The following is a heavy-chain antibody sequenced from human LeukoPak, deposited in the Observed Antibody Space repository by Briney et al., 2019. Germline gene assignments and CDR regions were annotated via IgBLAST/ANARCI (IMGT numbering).Heavy chain of an antibody. CDR2: MNPHSGSA. J-gene: IGHJ5*02. Sequence: ASVKVSCKASGYTFTSNDINWVRQAAGQGLAWMGWMNPHSGSAGYAQKFQGRVTMTRDTSISTVYMELSSLTSDDTAVYYCARIPQRVPHNWFDPWGQGTLVTVSS. V-gene: IGHV1-8*01. CDR3: ARIPQRVPHNWFDP. D-gene: IGHD1-1*01. CDR1: GYTFTSND.